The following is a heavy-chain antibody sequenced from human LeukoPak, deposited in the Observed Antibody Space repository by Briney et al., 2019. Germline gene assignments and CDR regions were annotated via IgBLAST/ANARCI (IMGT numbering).Heavy chain of an antibody. V-gene: IGHV1-18*01. D-gene: IGHD6-19*01. CDR1: GYTFTSYA. Sequence: ASVKVSCKASGYTFTSYAMNWVRQAPGQGLEWMGWISAYNGNTNYAQKLQGRVTMTTDTSTSTAYMELRSLRSDDTAVYCCARDGLEQWLVPFDYWGQGTLVTVSS. CDR3: ARDGLEQWLVPFDY. CDR2: ISAYNGNT. J-gene: IGHJ4*02.